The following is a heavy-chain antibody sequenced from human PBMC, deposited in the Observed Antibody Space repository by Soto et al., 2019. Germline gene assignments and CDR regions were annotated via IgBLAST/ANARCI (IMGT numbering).Heavy chain of an antibody. CDR3: ARTITGTTDAFDI. CDR1: GFTCSSYS. Sequence: PGGSLRLSCAASGFTCSSYSMNWVRQAPGKGLEWVSSISSSSSYIYYADSVKGRFTISRDNAKNSLYLQMNSLRAEDTAVYYCARTITGTTDAFDIWGQGTMVTVSS. CDR2: ISSSSSYI. J-gene: IGHJ3*02. D-gene: IGHD1-7*01. V-gene: IGHV3-21*01.